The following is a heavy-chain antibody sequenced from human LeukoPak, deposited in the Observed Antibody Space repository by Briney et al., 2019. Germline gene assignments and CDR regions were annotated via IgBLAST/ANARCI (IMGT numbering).Heavy chain of an antibody. CDR2: ISGYNGNT. J-gene: IGHJ4*02. Sequence: ASVKVSCKASGYTFTSYAISWVRQAPGQGLEWMGWISGYNGNTNYAQKFQGRVTMTRDTSISTAYMELSRLRSDDTAVYYCARGLWTDIDYWGQGTLVTVSS. D-gene: IGHD5-18*01. CDR3: ARGLWTDIDY. CDR1: GYTFTSYA. V-gene: IGHV1-18*01.